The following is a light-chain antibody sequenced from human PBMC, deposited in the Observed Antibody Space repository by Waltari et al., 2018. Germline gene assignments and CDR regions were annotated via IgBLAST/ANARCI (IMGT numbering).Light chain of an antibody. V-gene: IGKV2-40*01. J-gene: IGKJ3*01. CDR3: MQALEFPFT. CDR2: EVS. CDR1: QSLLGSEDGNTY. Sequence: DIVMTQTPLSLPVTLGEPASISCRSSQSLLGSEDGNTYLEWYLQKPGQSPQLLIYEVSNRASGVPDRFSGSGSDTDFTLKISRVEAEDVGIYYCMQALEFPFTFGPGTKLDIK.